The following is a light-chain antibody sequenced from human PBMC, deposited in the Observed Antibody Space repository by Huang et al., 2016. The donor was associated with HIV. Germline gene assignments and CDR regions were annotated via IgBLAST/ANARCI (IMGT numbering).Light chain of an antibody. CDR1: QSVNNN. CDR3: QQYSNWPFT. J-gene: IGKJ3*01. CDR2: GAS. V-gene: IGKV3-15*01. Sequence: ETVMTQSPATLSVSPGERATLSCRASQSVNNNLAWYQQKPGQAPRLLISGASTRATGIRARFSGSGSGTEFTLTISSLQSEDFAVYYCQQYSNWPFTFGPGTKVDIK.